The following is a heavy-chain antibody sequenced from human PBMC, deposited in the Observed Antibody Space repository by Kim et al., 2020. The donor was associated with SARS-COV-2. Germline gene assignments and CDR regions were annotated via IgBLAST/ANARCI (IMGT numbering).Heavy chain of an antibody. CDR3: TTTSSGAFDI. V-gene: IGHV3-49*02. CDR2: TT. Sequence: TTEYAASVKGRFTISRDDSKSIAYLQMNSLKTEDTAVYYCTTTSSGAFDIWGQGTMVTVSS. J-gene: IGHJ3*02.